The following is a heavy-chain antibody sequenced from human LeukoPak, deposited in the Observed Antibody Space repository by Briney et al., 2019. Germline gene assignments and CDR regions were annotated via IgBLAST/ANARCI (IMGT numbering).Heavy chain of an antibody. CDR1: GLTFRSYG. Sequence: GRSLRLSCAASGLTFRSYGMHWVRQAPGKGLEWVSAISGSGGSTYYADSVKGRFTISRDNSKNTLYLQMNSLRAEDTAVYYCAKDSPGEYTDWGQGTLVTVSS. V-gene: IGHV3-23*01. CDR2: ISGSGGST. CDR3: AKDSPGEYTD. J-gene: IGHJ4*02. D-gene: IGHD3-10*01.